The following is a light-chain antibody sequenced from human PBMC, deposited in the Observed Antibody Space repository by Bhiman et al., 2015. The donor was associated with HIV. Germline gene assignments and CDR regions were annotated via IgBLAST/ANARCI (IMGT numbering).Light chain of an antibody. Sequence: QSVLTQPPSVSGAPGQRVTISCTGNSSNIGAGYDVHWYQQIPGTAPKLLIYGNSNRPSGIPDRFSGSSSGNTASLTITGALAEDEADYYCNSRDSRGNHWVFGGGTKLTVL. CDR3: NSRDSRGNHWV. J-gene: IGLJ3*02. V-gene: IGLV1-40*01. CDR2: GNS. CDR1: SSNIGAGYD.